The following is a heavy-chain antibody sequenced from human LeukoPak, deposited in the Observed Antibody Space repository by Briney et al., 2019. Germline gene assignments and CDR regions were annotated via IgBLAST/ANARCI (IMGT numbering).Heavy chain of an antibody. CDR1: GYTFTSYG. CDR2: INPNSGGT. D-gene: IGHD6-19*01. CDR3: AIVHKPNSSGWYGLDP. Sequence: ASVKVSCKASGYTFTSYGISLVGPAPGQGLEWMGWINPNSGGTNYAQKFQGRVTMTRDTSITTAYMELSRLRSDDTAVYYCAIVHKPNSSGWYGLDPWGQGTLVTVSP. J-gene: IGHJ5*02. V-gene: IGHV1-2*02.